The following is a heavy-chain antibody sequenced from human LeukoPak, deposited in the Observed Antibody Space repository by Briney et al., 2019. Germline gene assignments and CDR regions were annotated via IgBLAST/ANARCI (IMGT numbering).Heavy chain of an antibody. CDR3: ARAVSRWPHERFDY. J-gene: IGHJ4*02. Sequence: SETLSLTCTVSGDSITNNNYYWGWIRQPPGKGLEWIGNIYYSGSTYYTPSLKSRVTISVDTSKNQFSLKLSSVIAADTAVYYCARAVSRWPHERFDYWGQGTLVTVSS. V-gene: IGHV4-39*07. D-gene: IGHD6-13*01. CDR2: IYYSGST. CDR1: GDSITNNNYY.